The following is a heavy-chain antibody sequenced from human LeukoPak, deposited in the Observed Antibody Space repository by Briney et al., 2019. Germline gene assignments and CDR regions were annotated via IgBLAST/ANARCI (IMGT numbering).Heavy chain of an antibody. CDR2: ISGSGGST. D-gene: IGHD3-22*01. V-gene: IGHV3-23*01. CDR1: GFTLSSYA. J-gene: IGHJ4*02. CDR3: AKVQYYYYDSSGYSPALDY. Sequence: GGSLRLSCAASGFTLSSYAMSWVRQPPGKGLEWVSAISGSGGSTYYADSVKGRFTISRDNSKNTLYLQMNSLRAEDTAVYYCAKVQYYYYDSSGYSPALDYWGQGTLVTVSS.